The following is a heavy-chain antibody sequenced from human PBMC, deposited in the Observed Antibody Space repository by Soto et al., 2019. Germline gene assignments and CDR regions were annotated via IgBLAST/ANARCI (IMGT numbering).Heavy chain of an antibody. D-gene: IGHD2-15*01. CDR3: ARHTPAISISDH. V-gene: IGHV4-39*01. CDR1: GGSISSSSYY. J-gene: IGHJ4*02. Sequence: QLQLQESGPGLVKPSETLSLTCTVSGGSISSSSYYWGWIRQPPGKGLEWIGSIYYSGSTYYNPSLKSRVXLXVXXSKNPFSPKLSSVTAADPAVYYCARHTPAISISDHWGQGTLVTVSS. CDR2: IYYSGST.